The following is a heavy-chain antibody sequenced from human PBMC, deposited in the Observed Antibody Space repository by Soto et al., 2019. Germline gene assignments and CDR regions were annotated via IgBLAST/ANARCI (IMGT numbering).Heavy chain of an antibody. CDR2: IIPIFGTA. CDR1: GGTFSSYA. J-gene: IGHJ6*02. CDR3: AGSLALSALYYYYGMDV. Sequence: ASVKVSCKASGGTFSSYAISWVRQAPGQGLEWMGGIIPIFGTANYAQKFQGRVTITADESTSTAYMELSSLRSEDTAVYYCAGSLALSALYYYYGMDVWGQGTTVTVSS. V-gene: IGHV1-69*13.